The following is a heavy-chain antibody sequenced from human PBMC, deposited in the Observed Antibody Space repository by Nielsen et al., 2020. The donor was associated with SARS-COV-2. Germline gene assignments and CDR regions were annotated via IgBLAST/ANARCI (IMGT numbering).Heavy chain of an antibody. Sequence: SETLSLTCAVYGGSFSGHYWSWIRQPPGKGLEWIGYIYYSGSTDYNPSLKSRVTISVDTSKNQFSLKLSSVTAADTAVYYCARGNLAVAGYYFDYWGQGTLVTVSS. V-gene: IGHV4-59*11. D-gene: IGHD6-19*01. CDR3: ARGNLAVAGYYFDY. CDR2: IYYSGST. CDR1: GGSFSGHY. J-gene: IGHJ4*02.